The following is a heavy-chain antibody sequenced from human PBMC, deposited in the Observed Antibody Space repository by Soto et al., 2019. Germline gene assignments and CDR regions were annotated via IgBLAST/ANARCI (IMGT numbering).Heavy chain of an antibody. J-gene: IGHJ4*02. Sequence: PGGSLRLSCAASGFTFGSYSMHWVRQAPGKGLEWVAVISYDGSNKYYADSVKGRFTISRDNSKNTLYLQMNSLRAEDTAVYYCAKVAYDRSGFFGWGQGTLVTVSS. CDR2: ISYDGSNK. CDR3: AKVAYDRSGFFG. CDR1: GFTFGSYS. V-gene: IGHV3-30*18. D-gene: IGHD3-22*01.